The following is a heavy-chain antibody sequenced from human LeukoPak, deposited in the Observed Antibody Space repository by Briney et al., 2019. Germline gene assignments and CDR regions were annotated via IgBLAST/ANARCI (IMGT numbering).Heavy chain of an antibody. Sequence: PGGSLRLSCAASGFTFNIYTMSWVRQAPGKGLEWVSVISDNGGTIYYADSVKGRFTISRDNSKNTLYLQMNSLRAEDTAIYYCAKSRGMYDSSGWRTFDYWGQGTLVTVSS. CDR3: AKSRGMYDSSGWRTFDY. V-gene: IGHV3-23*01. D-gene: IGHD3-22*01. J-gene: IGHJ4*02. CDR2: ISDNGGTI. CDR1: GFTFNIYT.